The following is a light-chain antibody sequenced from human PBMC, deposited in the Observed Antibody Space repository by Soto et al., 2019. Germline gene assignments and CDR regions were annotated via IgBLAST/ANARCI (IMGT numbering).Light chain of an antibody. Sequence: DIQMTQSPSSLSASVGDRVTITCQASQDISNFLNWYQQKPRQVPKLLIYDASDLETGVPSRFSGSGSGTDFTFTISSLQPEDFATYYCQQYDNLPYSFGPGTKVDIK. CDR3: QQYDNLPYS. CDR2: DAS. V-gene: IGKV1-33*01. CDR1: QDISNF. J-gene: IGKJ3*01.